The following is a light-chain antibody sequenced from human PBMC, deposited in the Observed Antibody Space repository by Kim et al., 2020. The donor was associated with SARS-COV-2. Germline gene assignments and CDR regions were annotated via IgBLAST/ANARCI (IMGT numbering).Light chain of an antibody. Sequence: LPPGESATRSCRASQSIGSSLAWYQHKPGQAPRLLNYDAFNRATGIPARFSGSGSGTDFTLTISSLEPEDFAVYYCQQRSNWYTFGQGTRLEI. CDR2: DAF. V-gene: IGKV3-11*01. J-gene: IGKJ2*01. CDR1: QSIGSS. CDR3: QQRSNWYT.